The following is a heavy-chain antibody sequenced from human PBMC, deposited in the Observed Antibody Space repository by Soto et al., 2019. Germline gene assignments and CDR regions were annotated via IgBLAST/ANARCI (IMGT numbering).Heavy chain of an antibody. CDR3: SKVGLPYYYGMDV. D-gene: IGHD2-15*01. Sequence: EVQLLESGGGLVQPGGSLRLSCAASGFTFSSYAMSWVRQAPGKGLEWVSAISGSGGSTYYADSVKGRFTISRDNPKNTLYMQMNSLRAEDTAVYYWSKVGLPYYYGMDVWGQGTTVTVSS. J-gene: IGHJ6*02. CDR1: GFTFSSYA. V-gene: IGHV3-23*01. CDR2: ISGSGGST.